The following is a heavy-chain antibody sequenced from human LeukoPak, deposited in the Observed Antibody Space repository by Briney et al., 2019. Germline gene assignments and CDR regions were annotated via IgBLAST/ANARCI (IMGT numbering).Heavy chain of an antibody. Sequence: SVKVSCKASGGTFSSYAISWVRQAPGQGLGWMGGIIPIFGTANYAQKFQGRVTITADESTSTAYMEVSSLRSEDTAVYYCARANQQWLVPDAFDIWGQGTLVTVSS. CDR2: IIPIFGTA. CDR3: ARANQQWLVPDAFDI. CDR1: GGTFSSYA. V-gene: IGHV1-69*13. D-gene: IGHD6-19*01. J-gene: IGHJ3*02.